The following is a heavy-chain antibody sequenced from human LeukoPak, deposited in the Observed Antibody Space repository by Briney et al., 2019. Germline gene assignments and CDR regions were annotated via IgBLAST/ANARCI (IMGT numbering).Heavy chain of an antibody. D-gene: IGHD1-26*01. V-gene: IGHV4-39*07. CDR1: GGSISSSSYY. J-gene: IGHJ4*02. CDR3: ARGSGREGY. Sequence: PSETLSLTCTVSGGSISSSSYYWGWIRQPPGKGLEWIGSIYYSGSTYYNPSLKSRVTISVDTSKNQFSLKLSSVTAADTAVYYCARGSGREGYWGQGTLVTVSS. CDR2: IYYSGST.